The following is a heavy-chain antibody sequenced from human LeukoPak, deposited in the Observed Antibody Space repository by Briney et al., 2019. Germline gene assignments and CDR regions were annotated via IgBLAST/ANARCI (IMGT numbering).Heavy chain of an antibody. CDR1: GGTFSSYA. J-gene: IGHJ5*02. D-gene: IGHD1-26*01. Sequence: SVKVSCKASGGTFSSYAISWVRQAPGQGLEWMGGIIPIFGTANYAQKFQGRVTITTDESTSTAYMELSSLRSEDTAVYYCARVGGSYLAGSVWFDPWGQGTLVTVSS. CDR2: IIPIFGTA. V-gene: IGHV1-69*05. CDR3: ARVGGSYLAGSVWFDP.